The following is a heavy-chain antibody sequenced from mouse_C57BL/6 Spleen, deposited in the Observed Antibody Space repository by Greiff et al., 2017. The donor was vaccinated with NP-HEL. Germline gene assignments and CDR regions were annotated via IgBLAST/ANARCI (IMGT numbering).Heavy chain of an antibody. V-gene: IGHV1-72*01. D-gene: IGHD1-1*01. Sequence: QVQLQQPGAELVKPGASVKLSCKASGYTFTSYWMHWVKQRPGRGLEWIGRIDPNSGGTKYNEKFKSKATLTVDKPSSTAYMQLSSLTSEDSAVYYCARGITTVVAKEYFDVWGTGTTVTVSS. CDR3: ARGITTVVAKEYFDV. CDR1: GYTFTSYW. J-gene: IGHJ1*03. CDR2: IDPNSGGT.